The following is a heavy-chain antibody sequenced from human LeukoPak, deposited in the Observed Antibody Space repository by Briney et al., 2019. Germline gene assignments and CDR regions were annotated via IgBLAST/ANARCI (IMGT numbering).Heavy chain of an antibody. CDR2: ISSSGSTI. D-gene: IGHD3-22*01. Sequence: GGALRLSCAASGFTFSSYEMNSVRQAPGKGLEWVSYISSSGSTIYYADSVKGRFTISRDNAKDSLYLQMNSLRAEDTAVYYCARDRPHYYDSSGYFDYWGQGTLVTVSS. CDR3: ARDRPHYYDSSGYFDY. J-gene: IGHJ4*02. CDR1: GFTFSSYE. V-gene: IGHV3-48*03.